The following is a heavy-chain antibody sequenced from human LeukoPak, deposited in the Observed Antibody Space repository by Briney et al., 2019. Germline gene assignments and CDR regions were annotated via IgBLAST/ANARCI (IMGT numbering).Heavy chain of an antibody. CDR1: GFTFSSFV. CDR2: ISSDGNNE. D-gene: IGHD5-18*01. Sequence: GGSLRLSCAASGFTFSSFVMHWVRQAPGKGLEWVAVISSDGNNEYYADSVKGRFAISRDNSKNTLYLQITSLRTEDTGVYYCAKGYSYGYYAEFDYWGQGTLVTVSS. CDR3: AKGYSYGYYAEFDY. J-gene: IGHJ4*02. V-gene: IGHV3-30*09.